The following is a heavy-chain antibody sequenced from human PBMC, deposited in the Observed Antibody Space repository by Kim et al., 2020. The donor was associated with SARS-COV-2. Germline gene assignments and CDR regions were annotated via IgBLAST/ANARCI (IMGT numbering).Heavy chain of an antibody. Sequence: RSSVEGRFTISRENAKNSLYLQMNSLRAGDTAVYYCARDRDYGSGSLFDYWGQGTLVTVSS. J-gene: IGHJ4*02. CDR3: ARDRDYGSGSLFDY. V-gene: IGHV3-13*01. D-gene: IGHD3-10*01.